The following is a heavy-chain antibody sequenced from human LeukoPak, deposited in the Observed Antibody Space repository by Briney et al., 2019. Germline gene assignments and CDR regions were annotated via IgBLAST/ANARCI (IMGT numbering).Heavy chain of an antibody. V-gene: IGHV1-18*01. Sequence: ASVKVSCKASGYTFTSYGISWVRQAPGQGLEWMGWISAYNGNTNYAQKLQGRVTMTTDTSTSTAYMEQRSLRSDDTAVYYCARDGGLLWFGELFYWGQGTLVTVSS. D-gene: IGHD3-10*01. CDR3: ARDGGLLWFGELFY. CDR2: ISAYNGNT. CDR1: GYTFTSYG. J-gene: IGHJ4*02.